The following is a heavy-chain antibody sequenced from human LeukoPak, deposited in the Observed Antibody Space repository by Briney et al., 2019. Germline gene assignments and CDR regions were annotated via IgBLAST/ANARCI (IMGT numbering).Heavy chain of an antibody. Sequence: GGSLRLSCAASGFTFSSYEMDWVRQAPGKGLEWVSYISSSGSTIYYADSVKGRFTISRDNAKNSLYLQMNSLRAEDTAVYYCARDRSRVVPASMHGWFDPWGQGTLVTVP. CDR3: ARDRSRVVPASMHGWFDP. CDR2: ISSSGSTI. D-gene: IGHD2-2*01. J-gene: IGHJ5*02. V-gene: IGHV3-48*03. CDR1: GFTFSSYE.